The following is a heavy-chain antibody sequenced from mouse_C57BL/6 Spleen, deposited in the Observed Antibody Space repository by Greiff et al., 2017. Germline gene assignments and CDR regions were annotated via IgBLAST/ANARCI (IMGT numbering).Heavy chain of an antibody. CDR3: ARYGSCGSGVFDY. D-gene: IGHD1-1*01. V-gene: IGHV1-69*01. Sequence: QVQLQQPGAELVMPGASVKLSCKASGYTFTSYWMHWVKQRPGQGLEWIGEIDPSDSYTNYNQKFKGKSTLTVDKSSSTAYMQLSSLTSEDSAGYYCARYGSCGSGVFDYWGQGTTRTVSS. J-gene: IGHJ2*01. CDR1: GYTFTSYW. CDR2: IDPSDSYT.